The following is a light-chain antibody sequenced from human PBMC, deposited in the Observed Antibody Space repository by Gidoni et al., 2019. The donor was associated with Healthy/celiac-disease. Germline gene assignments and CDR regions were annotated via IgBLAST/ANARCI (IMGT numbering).Light chain of an antibody. CDR2: KVS. CDR3: MQGTHWPGT. Sequence: DVVMTQSPLSLPVTLGQPASISCRSSQSPRRLIYKVSNRDSGVPDRFSGSGSGTDFTLKISRVEAEDVGVYYCMQGTHWPGTFGQGTKVEIK. CDR1: Q. V-gene: IGKV2-30*01. J-gene: IGKJ1*01.